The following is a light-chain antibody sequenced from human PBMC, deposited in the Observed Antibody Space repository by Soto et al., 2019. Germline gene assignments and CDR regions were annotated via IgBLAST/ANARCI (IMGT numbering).Light chain of an antibody. CDR2: GAS. CDR3: QQYNNWPPYT. Sequence: ELVMTQSPVTLSVSPGERATLSCRASQSVSSNLAWYQQKPGKAPRLLIYGASTMATGIPARFSGSGSGTEFTLTISSLQSEDFAVYYCQQYNNWPPYTFGQGTKLEIK. J-gene: IGKJ2*01. V-gene: IGKV3-15*01. CDR1: QSVSSN.